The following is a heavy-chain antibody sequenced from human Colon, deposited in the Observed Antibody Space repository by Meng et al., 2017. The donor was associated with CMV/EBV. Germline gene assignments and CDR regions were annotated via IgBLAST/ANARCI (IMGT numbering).Heavy chain of an antibody. CDR3: AKGGLPLRPLYYFDY. CDR2: IRYDGSNK. D-gene: IGHD3-3*01. V-gene: IGHV3-30*02. Sequence: GESLKISCAASGFTFSSHGMHWVRQAPGKGLEWVAFIRYDGSNKYYADSVKGRFTISRDNSKNTLYLQMNSLRAEDTAVYYCAKGGLPLRPLYYFDYWGQGTLVTVSS. CDR1: GFTFSSHG. J-gene: IGHJ4*02.